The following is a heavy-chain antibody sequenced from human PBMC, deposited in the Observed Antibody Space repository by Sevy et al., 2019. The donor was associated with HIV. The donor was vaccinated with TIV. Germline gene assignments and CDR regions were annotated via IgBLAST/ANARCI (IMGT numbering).Heavy chain of an antibody. V-gene: IGHV3-23*01. CDR2: FSFGCGRI. CDR1: GFTFSKYS. J-gene: IGHJ4*02. D-gene: IGHD2-8*01. CDR3: AREGCTKPHDY. Sequence: GGSLILSCEASGFTFSKYSMSWVRQAPGKGLEWVSTFSFGCGRINYAESVKGRFTISRDDSKNTLYLQMNSLRAEDTAVYYCAREGCTKPHDYWGQGTLVTVSS.